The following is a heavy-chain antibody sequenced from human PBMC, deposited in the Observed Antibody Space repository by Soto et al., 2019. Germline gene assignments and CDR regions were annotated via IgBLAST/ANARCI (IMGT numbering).Heavy chain of an antibody. CDR3: AKETYDFWSGYLTDAFDI. CDR1: GCTFSSYA. V-gene: IGHV3-23*01. CDR2: ISGSGGST. J-gene: IGHJ3*02. Sequence: GGSLRLSCAASGCTFSSYAMSWVRQAPGKGLEWVSAISGSGGSTYYADSVKGRFTISRDNSKNTLYLQMNSLRAEDTAVYYCAKETYDFWSGYLTDAFDIWGQGTMVTVSS. D-gene: IGHD3-3*01.